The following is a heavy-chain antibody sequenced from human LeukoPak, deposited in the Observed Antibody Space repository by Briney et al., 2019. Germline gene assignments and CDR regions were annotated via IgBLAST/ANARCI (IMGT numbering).Heavy chain of an antibody. J-gene: IGHJ4*02. CDR3: ARTLAAAGSYFDY. Sequence: GRSLRLSCAASGFTFSSYAMHWVRQAPGKGLEWVSGISWNSGSIGYADSVKGRFTISRDNAKNSLYLQMNSLRAEDMALYYCARTLAAAGSYFDYWGQGTLVTVSS. D-gene: IGHD6-13*01. CDR2: ISWNSGSI. V-gene: IGHV3-9*03. CDR1: GFTFSSYA.